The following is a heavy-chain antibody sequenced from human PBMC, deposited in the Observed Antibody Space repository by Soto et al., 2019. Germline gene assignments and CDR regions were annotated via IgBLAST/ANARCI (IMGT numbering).Heavy chain of an antibody. D-gene: IGHD6-19*01. CDR1: GGAFSGYY. CDR3: ARRVMDGSPPFEVPMRYSSGYCFDP. V-gene: IGHV4-34*01. Sequence: QVQLQQCGAGLLKPSETLSLTCAVYGGAFSGYYWSWIRQRPGKGLEWIGEINHKGRTNYNPSLKSRFTIAVDTPQNQFSLTLSSVTAADTAVYYCARRVMDGSPPFEVPMRYSSGYCFDPLVQGTLVTVSS. CDR2: INHKGRT. J-gene: IGHJ5*02.